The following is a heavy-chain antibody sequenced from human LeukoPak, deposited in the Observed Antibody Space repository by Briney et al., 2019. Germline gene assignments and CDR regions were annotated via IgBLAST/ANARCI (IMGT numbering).Heavy chain of an antibody. CDR2: IYYSGST. J-gene: IGHJ4*02. V-gene: IGHV4-59*01. CDR1: GGSISSYY. CDR3: ARYVVVTAYFDY. Sequence: SETLSLTCTVSGGSISSYYWSWIRQPPGKGLEWIGYIYYSGSTNYNPSLKSRVTISVDTSKNQFSLKLSSVTAADTAVYYCARYVVVTAYFDYWGQGTLVTVSS. D-gene: IGHD2-21*02.